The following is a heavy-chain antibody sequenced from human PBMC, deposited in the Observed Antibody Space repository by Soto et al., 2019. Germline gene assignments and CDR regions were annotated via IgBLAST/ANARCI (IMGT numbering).Heavy chain of an antibody. D-gene: IGHD2-2*01. CDR1: GFTFSDYY. Sequence: QVQLVESGGGLVKPGGSLRLSCAASGFTFSDYYMSWIRQAPGKGLEWVSYISSSGSTIYYADSVKGRFTISRDNAKNSLYLKMNSLRAEDTAVYYCARDLISYCSSTSCYVFDCWGQGTLVTVSS. CDR3: ARDLISYCSSTSCYVFDC. V-gene: IGHV3-11*01. CDR2: ISSSGSTI. J-gene: IGHJ4*02.